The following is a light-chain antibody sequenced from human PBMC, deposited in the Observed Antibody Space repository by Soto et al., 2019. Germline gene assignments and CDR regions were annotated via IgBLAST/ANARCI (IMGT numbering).Light chain of an antibody. CDR1: QDISNY. Sequence: DIQMTQSPSSLSASVGDRVTITCQASQDISNYLNWYQQKPGKAPKLLIYVASSLETGVPSRFSGSGSGTDFTFTISSLEPEDIATYYCQQYDNLPALTFGGGTKVEIK. J-gene: IGKJ4*01. CDR3: QQYDNLPALT. V-gene: IGKV1-33*01. CDR2: VAS.